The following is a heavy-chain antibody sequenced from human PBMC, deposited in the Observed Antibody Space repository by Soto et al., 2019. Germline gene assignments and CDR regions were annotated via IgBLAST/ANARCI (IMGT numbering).Heavy chain of an antibody. D-gene: IGHD1-26*01. Sequence: TLSLPCTVSGGSLYTGCFYWSWIRQLQGKGLEWLGYIYYTGSTQYTPSLKSRLSISTDTSDNQFSLRLNSVTAADTAVYYCATSLVTSRARVDYWGQGTPGTVSS. CDR2: IYYTGST. J-gene: IGHJ4*02. CDR3: ATSLVTSRARVDY. CDR1: GGSLYTGCFY. V-gene: IGHV4-31*03.